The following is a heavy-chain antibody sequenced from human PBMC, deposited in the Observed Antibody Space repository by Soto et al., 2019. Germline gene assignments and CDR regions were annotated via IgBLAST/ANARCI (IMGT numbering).Heavy chain of an antibody. CDR3: AKDLGLSRGYFDY. CDR1: GFTFSSYA. D-gene: IGHD1-26*01. Sequence: GGSLRLSCAASGFTFSSYAMSWVRQAPGKGLEWVSAISGSGGSTYYAASVKGRFNISRDNSKNTLYLQMNSLRAEDTAVYYCAKDLGLSRGYFDYWGQGTLVTVSS. J-gene: IGHJ4*02. CDR2: ISGSGGST. V-gene: IGHV3-23*01.